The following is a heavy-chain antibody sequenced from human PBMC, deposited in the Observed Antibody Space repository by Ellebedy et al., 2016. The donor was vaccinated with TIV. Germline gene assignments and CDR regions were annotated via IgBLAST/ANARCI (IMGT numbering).Heavy chain of an antibody. CDR1: GGSITSHY. J-gene: IGHJ5*02. CDR3: ASDTLRGIWES. Sequence: MPSETLALTCIVSGGSITSHYWSWIRLSAGKGVEWIGRNYSDGTPNYNTSLKSRVTMSVDTSRTQFSLRLTSVTAADTAVYYCASDTLRGIWESWGQGTLVTVSS. V-gene: IGHV4-4*07. D-gene: IGHD3-3*01. CDR2: NYSDGTP.